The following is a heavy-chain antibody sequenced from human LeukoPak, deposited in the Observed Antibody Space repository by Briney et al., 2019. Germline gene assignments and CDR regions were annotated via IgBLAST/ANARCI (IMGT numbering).Heavy chain of an antibody. CDR2: INDSGST. Sequence: PSETLSLTCAVYGGSLSGYYWSWIRQPPGKGLEWIGEINDSGSTNYNPSLKSRVTISVDTSKNQFSLKLSSVTAADTAVYYCARGKLRLYSKGGLDYWGQGTLVTVSS. D-gene: IGHD5-12*01. CDR1: GGSLSGYY. CDR3: ARGKLRLYSKGGLDY. V-gene: IGHV4-34*01. J-gene: IGHJ4*02.